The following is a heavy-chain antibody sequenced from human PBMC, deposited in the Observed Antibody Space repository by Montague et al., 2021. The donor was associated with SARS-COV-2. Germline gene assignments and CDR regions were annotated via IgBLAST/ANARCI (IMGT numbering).Heavy chain of an antibody. V-gene: IGHV4-59*08. D-gene: IGHD6-19*01. CDR1: GGSISSYY. CDR3: ARHGADVSSCWYALWDYFDY. Sequence: SETLSLTCTVSGGSISSYYCCWIRQPPGTGLDLIGYIYYTGSTNSNSSLWIRVTISVDASKNQFSLKLSSVTAADTAVYYCARHGADVSSCWYALWDYFDYWGQGTMVTVSS. CDR2: IYYTGST. J-gene: IGHJ4*02.